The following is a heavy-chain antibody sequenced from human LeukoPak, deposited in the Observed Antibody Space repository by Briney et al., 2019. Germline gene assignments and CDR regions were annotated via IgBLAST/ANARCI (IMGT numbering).Heavy chain of an antibody. CDR3: ASTHFYDSSGYYVRGFDY. CDR1: GFTFSSYA. Sequence: GGSLRLSCAASGFTFSSYAMSWVRQAPGKGLEWVSAISGSGGSTYYADSVKGRFTISRDNSKNSLYLQMNSLRAEDTAVYYCASTHFYDSSGYYVRGFDYWGQGTLVTVS. J-gene: IGHJ4*02. D-gene: IGHD3-22*01. V-gene: IGHV3-23*01. CDR2: ISGSGGST.